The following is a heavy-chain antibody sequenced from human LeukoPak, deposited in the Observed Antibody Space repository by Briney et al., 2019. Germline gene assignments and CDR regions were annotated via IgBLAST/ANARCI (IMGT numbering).Heavy chain of an antibody. CDR2: ISWNSGSI. Sequence: GGSLRLSCAASGFTFDDYAMHWVQQAPGKGLEWVSGISWNSGSIGYADSVKGRFTISRDNAKNSLYLQMNSLRAEDTALYYCAKDGDYGSGSYDYFDYWGQGTLVTVSS. J-gene: IGHJ4*02. V-gene: IGHV3-9*01. D-gene: IGHD3-10*01. CDR3: AKDGDYGSGSYDYFDY. CDR1: GFTFDDYA.